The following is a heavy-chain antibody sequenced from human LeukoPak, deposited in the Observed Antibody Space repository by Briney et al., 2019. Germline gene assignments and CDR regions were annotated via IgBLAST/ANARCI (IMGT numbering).Heavy chain of an antibody. D-gene: IGHD2-21*02. CDR3: ARGMYCGGDCSSARYLTLFDF. CDR1: GFTFSSYA. V-gene: IGHV3-30*04. Sequence: GGSLRLSCAASGFTFSSYAMHWVRQAPGKGLEWVAVISYDGSNKYYADSVKGRFTISRDNAKNSLYLQMNSLRAEDTAVYYCARGMYCGGDCSSARYLTLFDFWGQGTLVTISS. J-gene: IGHJ4*02. CDR2: ISYDGSNK.